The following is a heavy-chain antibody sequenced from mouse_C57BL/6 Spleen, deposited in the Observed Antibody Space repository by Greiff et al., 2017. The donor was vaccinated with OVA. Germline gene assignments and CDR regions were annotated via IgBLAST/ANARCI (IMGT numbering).Heavy chain of an antibody. CDR2: INPGSGGT. CDR3: ARDSSGSYYAMDY. J-gene: IGHJ4*01. D-gene: IGHD3-2*02. CDR1: GYAFTNYL. V-gene: IGHV1-54*01. Sequence: VQLQQSGAELVRPGTSVKVSCKASGYAFTNYLIEWVKQRPGQGLEWIGVINPGSGGTNYNEKFKGKATLTADKSSSTAYMQLSSLTSEDSAVYFCARDSSGSYYAMDYWGQGTSVTVSS.